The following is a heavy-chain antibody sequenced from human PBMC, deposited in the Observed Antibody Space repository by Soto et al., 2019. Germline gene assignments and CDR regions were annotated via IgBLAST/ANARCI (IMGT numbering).Heavy chain of an antibody. J-gene: IGHJ4*02. V-gene: IGHV4-59*01. CDR3: AREGGTGTTSH. D-gene: IGHD1-7*01. Sequence: SETLSLTCTVSGGSISSYYWSWIRQPPGKGLEWIGYIYYSGSTNYNPSLKSRVTISVDTSKNQFSLKLSSVTDADTAVYYCAREGGTGTTSHWGQGTLVTVSS. CDR2: IYYSGST. CDR1: GGSISSYY.